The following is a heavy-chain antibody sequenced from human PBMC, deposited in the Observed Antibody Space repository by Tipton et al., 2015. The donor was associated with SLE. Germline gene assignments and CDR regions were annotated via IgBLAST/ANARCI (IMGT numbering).Heavy chain of an antibody. J-gene: IGHJ3*02. CDR3: AKDMASYYDFWSGWGDAFDI. CDR1: GFTFSRYW. D-gene: IGHD3-3*01. CDR2: MKQDGSEK. Sequence: SLRLSCAASGFTFSRYWMSWVRQAPGKGLEWVANMKQDGSEKYSVDSVKGRFTISRDNAKNSLYLQMNSLRAEDTALYYCAKDMASYYDFWSGWGDAFDIWGQGTMVTVSS. V-gene: IGHV3-7*03.